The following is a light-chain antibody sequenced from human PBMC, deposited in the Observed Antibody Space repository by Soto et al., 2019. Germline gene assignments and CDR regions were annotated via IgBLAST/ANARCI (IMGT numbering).Light chain of an antibody. V-gene: IGLV2-14*01. CDR3: SSYTSSSTLVV. Sequence: QSALTQPASVSXSPGQSITIXCTGTSSDVGGYNYVSWYQQHPGKAPKLMIYDVSNRPSGVSNRFSGSKSGNTASLTISGLQAEDEADYYCSSYTSSSTLVVFGGGTKVTVL. CDR2: DVS. CDR1: SSDVGGYNY. J-gene: IGLJ2*01.